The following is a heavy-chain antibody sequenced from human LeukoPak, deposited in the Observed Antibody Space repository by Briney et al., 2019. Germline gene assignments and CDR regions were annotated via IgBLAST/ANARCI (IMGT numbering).Heavy chain of an antibody. J-gene: IGHJ6*02. V-gene: IGHV4-61*01. CDR3: AREGGLEQTAYYYGVDV. CDR2: IYDSGST. Sequence: SETLSLTCTVSGGSVSSGSYYWSWIRQPPGKGLEWIGYIYDSGSTNYNPSLKSRVTISVDTSKNQFSLKLSSVTAADTAVYYCAREGGLEQTAYYYGVDVWGQGTTVTVSS. D-gene: IGHD1/OR15-1a*01. CDR1: GGSVSSGSYY.